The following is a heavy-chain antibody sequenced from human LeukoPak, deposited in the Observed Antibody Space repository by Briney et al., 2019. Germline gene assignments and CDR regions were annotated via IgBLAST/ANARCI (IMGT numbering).Heavy chain of an antibody. CDR1: GGSISSSSYY. D-gene: IGHD3-3*01. V-gene: IGHV4-39*07. CDR2: IYYSGST. Sequence: PSETLSLTCTVSGGSISSSSYYWGWIRQPPGKGLEWIGSIYYSGSTYYNPSLKSRVTISVDTSKNQFSLKLSSVTAADTAVYYCARRVDFGVVIHSEGWFDPWGQGTLVTVSS. J-gene: IGHJ5*02. CDR3: ARRVDFGVVIHSEGWFDP.